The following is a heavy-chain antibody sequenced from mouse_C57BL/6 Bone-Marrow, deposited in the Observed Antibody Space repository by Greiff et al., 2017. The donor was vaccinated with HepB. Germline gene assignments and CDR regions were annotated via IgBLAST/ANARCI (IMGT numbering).Heavy chain of an antibody. J-gene: IGHJ1*03. Sequence: VQLQQSGPELVKPGASVKISCKASGYAFSSSWMNWVKQRPGKGLEWIGRIYPGDGDTNYNGKFKGKATLTADKSSSTAYMQLSSLTSEDSAVYFCARCDDGYYEEYFDVWGTGTTVTVSS. CDR3: ARCDDGYYEEYFDV. D-gene: IGHD2-3*01. CDR2: IYPGDGDT. V-gene: IGHV1-82*01. CDR1: GYAFSSSW.